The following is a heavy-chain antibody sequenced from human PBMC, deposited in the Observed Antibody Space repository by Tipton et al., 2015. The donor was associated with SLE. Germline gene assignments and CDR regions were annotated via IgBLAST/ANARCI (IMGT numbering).Heavy chain of an antibody. J-gene: IGHJ4*02. V-gene: IGHV4-34*01. Sequence: TLSLTCAVYGGSFSGYYWSWIRQPPGKGLEWIGEINHSGSTNYNPSLKSRVTISVDTSKNQFSPKQSSVTAADTAVYYCARDGSDWGQGTRVTVSS. D-gene: IGHD6-25*01. CDR2: INHSGST. CDR3: ARDGSD. CDR1: GGSFSGYY.